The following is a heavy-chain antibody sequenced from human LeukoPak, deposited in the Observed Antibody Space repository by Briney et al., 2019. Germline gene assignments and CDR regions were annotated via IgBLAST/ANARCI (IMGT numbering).Heavy chain of an antibody. CDR2: IYHSGST. D-gene: IGHD3-3*01. CDR1: GYSICSGYY. Sequence: SETLSLTXTVSGYSICSGYYWGWIREPPGKGLEWIGSIYHSGSTYYNPSLKSRVTISVDTSKNQFSLKLSSVTAADTAVYYCARAKDFWSGYYTGGSNWFDPWGQGTLVTVSS. V-gene: IGHV4-38-2*02. J-gene: IGHJ5*02. CDR3: ARAKDFWSGYYTGGSNWFDP.